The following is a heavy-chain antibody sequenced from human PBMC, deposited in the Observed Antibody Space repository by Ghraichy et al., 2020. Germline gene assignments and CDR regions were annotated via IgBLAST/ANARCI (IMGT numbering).Heavy chain of an antibody. CDR1: GFTFSSSS. Sequence: GGSLRLSCAASGFTFSSSSMHWVRQAPGKGLVWVSRINSDGSSTTYADSVKGRFTISRDNAKNTVYLQMHSLRAEDTAVYYCGRDKIVAAIDYWGQGTLVTVSS. CDR2: INSDGSST. CDR3: GRDKIVAAIDY. D-gene: IGHD3-22*01. V-gene: IGHV3-74*01. J-gene: IGHJ4*02.